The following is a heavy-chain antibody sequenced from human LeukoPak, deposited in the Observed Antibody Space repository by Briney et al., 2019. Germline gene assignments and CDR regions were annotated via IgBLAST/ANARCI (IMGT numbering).Heavy chain of an antibody. CDR2: ISGSGGST. D-gene: IGHD3-3*01. CDR1: GFTFSSYA. Sequence: SGGSLRLSCAASGFTFSSYAMSWVRQAPGKGLEWVSAISGSGGSTYYADSVKGRFTISRDNSKNTLYLQMNSLRAEDTAVYYCAKSGGPDYDFWSGYYIGDYYGMDVWGQGTTVTVSS. J-gene: IGHJ6*02. V-gene: IGHV3-23*01. CDR3: AKSGGPDYDFWSGYYIGDYYGMDV.